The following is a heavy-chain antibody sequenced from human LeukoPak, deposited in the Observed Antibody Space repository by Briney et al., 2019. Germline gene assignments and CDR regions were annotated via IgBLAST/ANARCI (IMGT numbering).Heavy chain of an antibody. V-gene: IGHV1-18*01. D-gene: IGHD3-10*01. CDR2: ISAYNGNT. CDR3: ARSLMVRGEDYYMDV. CDR1: GYTFTSYG. Sequence: GASVKVSCKASGYTFTSYGISWVRQAPGQGLEWMGWISAYNGNTNYAQKLQGRVTMTTDTSTSTAYMELRSLRSDDTAVYYCARSLMVRGEDYYMDVWGKGTTVTVSS. J-gene: IGHJ6*03.